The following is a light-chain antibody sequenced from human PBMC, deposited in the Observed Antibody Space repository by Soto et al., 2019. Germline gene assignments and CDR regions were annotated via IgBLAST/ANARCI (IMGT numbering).Light chain of an antibody. CDR1: NIGSRS. CDR2: YDR. J-gene: IGLJ2*01. V-gene: IGLV3-21*04. Sequence: SYELTQPPSVSVAPGRTARITCWGNNIGSRSVHWYQQMPGQAPLLVIYYDRDRPSGIPERFSGSNSGNTATLTINRVVAGDEASYYCQVWDSGSGHRVFGGGTKLTVL. CDR3: QVWDSGSGHRV.